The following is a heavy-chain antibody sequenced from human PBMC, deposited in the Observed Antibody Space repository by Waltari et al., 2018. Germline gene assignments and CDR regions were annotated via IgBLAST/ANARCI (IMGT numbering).Heavy chain of an antibody. D-gene: IGHD6-19*01. V-gene: IGHV1-69*01. CDR1: GGTFSRYA. J-gene: IGHJ4*02. CDR3: ARAYSSGWYYSSDY. Sequence: QVQLVQSGAEVKKPGSSVKVSCKASGGTFSRYASRWGGQAPGRGLEWMGGIIPIFGTANYAQKFQGRVTITADESTSTAYMELSSLRSEDTAVYYCARAYSSGWYYSSDYWGQGTLVTVSS. CDR2: IIPIFGTA.